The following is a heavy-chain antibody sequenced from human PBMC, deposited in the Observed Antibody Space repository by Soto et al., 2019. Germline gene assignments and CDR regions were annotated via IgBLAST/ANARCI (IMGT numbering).Heavy chain of an antibody. D-gene: IGHD6-13*01. CDR3: ARQQLLPFYYALDV. V-gene: IGHV4-59*01. Sequence: PSETLSLTCNVSGGSISGYYWSWIRQPPGEGLEYIGYIYYRGSTNYNPSLESRVTMSVDTSRNQFSLKVNSVTAADTAVYYCARQQLLPFYYALDVWGQGTTVTVSS. J-gene: IGHJ6*02. CDR1: GGSISGYY. CDR2: IYYRGST.